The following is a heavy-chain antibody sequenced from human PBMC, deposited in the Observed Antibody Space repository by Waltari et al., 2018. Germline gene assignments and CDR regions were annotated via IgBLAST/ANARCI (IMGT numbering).Heavy chain of an antibody. V-gene: IGHV4-38-2*01. D-gene: IGHD1-26*01. J-gene: IGHJ4*02. CDR1: GYSISSGYY. Sequence: QVQLQESGTGLVKPSETLSLTCAVSGYSISSGYYWGWIRQPPGKGLEWIGSIYHSGSTYYNPSLKSRVTISVDTSKNQFSLKLSSVTAADTAVYYCASSSGRDVLDYWGQGTLVTVSS. CDR3: ASSSGRDVLDY. CDR2: IYHSGST.